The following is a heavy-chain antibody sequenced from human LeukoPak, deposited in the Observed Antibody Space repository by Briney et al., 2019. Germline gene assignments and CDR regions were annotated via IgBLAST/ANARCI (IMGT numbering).Heavy chain of an antibody. J-gene: IGHJ4*02. V-gene: IGHV3-74*01. D-gene: IGHD4-17*01. CDR1: GFTLSSYW. CDR2: INSDGSST. CDR3: ARADDYGDYPSY. Sequence: PGGSLRLSCAASGFTLSSYWMHWVRQAPGKGLVWVSRINSDGSSTSYADSVKGRFTISRDNAKNTLYLQMNSLRAEDTAVYYCARADDYGDYPSYWGQGTLVTVSS.